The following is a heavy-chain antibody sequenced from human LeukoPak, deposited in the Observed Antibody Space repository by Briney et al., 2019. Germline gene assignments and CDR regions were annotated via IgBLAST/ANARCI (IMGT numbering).Heavy chain of an antibody. CDR2: MSPNSGNT. J-gene: IGHJ4*02. D-gene: IGHD3-3*01. Sequence: ASVKVSCKASGYTFTDYDINWVRRTGQGLEWIGWMSPNSGNTGYAQRFQGRVTMTRDTSISTAYMELSSLRSEDTAVYYCARDHYDFWSGYSSSFDYWGQGTLVTVSS. CDR1: GYTFTDYD. V-gene: IGHV1-8*01. CDR3: ARDHYDFWSGYSSSFDY.